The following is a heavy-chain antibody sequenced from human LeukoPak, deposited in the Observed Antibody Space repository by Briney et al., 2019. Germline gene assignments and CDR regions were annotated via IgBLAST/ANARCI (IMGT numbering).Heavy chain of an antibody. J-gene: IGHJ4*02. V-gene: IGHV3-23*01. Sequence: GGTLRLSCAASGFTFSSYGMSWVRQAPGKGLEWVSAISTSGGSTYYADSVKGRFTISRDNSKNTLSLQMNSLRAEDTAVYYCARDYYDGIGYYYEDYWGQGTLVTVSS. CDR1: GFTFSSYG. D-gene: IGHD3-22*01. CDR3: ARDYYDGIGYYYEDY. CDR2: ISTSGGST.